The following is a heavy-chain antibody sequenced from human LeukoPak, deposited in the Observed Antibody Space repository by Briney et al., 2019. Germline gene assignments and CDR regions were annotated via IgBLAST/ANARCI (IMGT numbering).Heavy chain of an antibody. CDR1: GFTFNTFN. CDR2: IKQDGSEK. J-gene: IGHJ4*02. D-gene: IGHD1-14*01. CDR3: ARWNHRGYFDY. V-gene: IGHV3-7*01. Sequence: GGSLRLSCATSGFTFNTFNMNWVRQAPGKGLEWVANIKQDGSEKYYVDSVKGRFTISRDNAKNSLYLQMNSLRAEDTAVYYCARWNHRGYFDYWGQGTLVTVSS.